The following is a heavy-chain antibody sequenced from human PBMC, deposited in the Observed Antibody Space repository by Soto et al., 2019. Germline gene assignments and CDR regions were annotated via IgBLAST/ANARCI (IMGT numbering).Heavy chain of an antibody. CDR2: IYSGGST. CDR3: FGGFGVFTYGMDV. V-gene: IGHV3-53*02. Sequence: EVQLVETGGGLIQPGGSLRLSCAASGFTVSSNYMSWVRQAPGKGLEWVSVIYSGGSTYYADSVKGRFTISRDNSKNTLYLQMNSLRAEDTAVYYCFGGFGVFTYGMDVWGQGTTVTVSS. J-gene: IGHJ6*02. CDR1: GFTVSSNY. D-gene: IGHD3-3*01.